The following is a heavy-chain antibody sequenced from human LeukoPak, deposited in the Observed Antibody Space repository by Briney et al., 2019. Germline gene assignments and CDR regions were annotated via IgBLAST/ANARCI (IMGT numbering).Heavy chain of an antibody. CDR1: GYTFSDYY. CDR2: INANSGGS. V-gene: IGHV1-2*02. J-gene: IGHJ4*02. CDR3: TRGPPSITQLWVDY. D-gene: IGHD1-1*01. Sequence: ASVKVSCKASGYTFSDYYMHWVRQAPGQGLEWMGWINANSGGSNYAQKFQGRVTMTRDTSISTAYMELSSLRSDDTAVYYCTRGPPSITQLWVDYWGQGTLLTVSS.